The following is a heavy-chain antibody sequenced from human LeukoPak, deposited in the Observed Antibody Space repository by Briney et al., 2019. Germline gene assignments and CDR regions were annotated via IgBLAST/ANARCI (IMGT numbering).Heavy chain of an antibody. CDR3: AVCIAVAPTKNAFDI. V-gene: IGHV1-69*05. CDR2: IIPIFGTA. J-gene: IGHJ3*02. CDR1: GGTFSSYA. D-gene: IGHD6-19*01. Sequence: SVKVSCXASGGTFSSYAISWVRQAPGQGLEWMGRIIPIFGTANYAQKFQVRVTITTDESTSTAYMELSSLRSEDTAVYYCAVCIAVAPTKNAFDIWGQGTMVTVSS.